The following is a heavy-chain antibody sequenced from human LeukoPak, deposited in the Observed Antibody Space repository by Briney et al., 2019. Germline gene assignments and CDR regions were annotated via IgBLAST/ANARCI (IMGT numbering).Heavy chain of an antibody. D-gene: IGHD2-2*01. V-gene: IGHV3-48*01. CDR1: VFTFSIYS. CDR2: ISSTRNTI. CDR3: ARGLVVPAGIDS. Sequence: PGGSLRLSCAASVFTFSIYSINWVRQAPGKGLEGVSYISSTRNTIYYANSRMGRFTISRENAKNSMYLQMNRLRAEDTAVNYCARGLVVPAGIDSWGQGNLVTVSS. J-gene: IGHJ4*02.